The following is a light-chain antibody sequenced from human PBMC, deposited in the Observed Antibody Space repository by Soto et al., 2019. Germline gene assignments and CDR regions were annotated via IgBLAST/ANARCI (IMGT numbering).Light chain of an antibody. CDR2: SYN. Sequence: QSVLTQPPSASGTPGQRVTISCSGSSSNIGSNTVNWYQQFPGTAPKLLIYSYNKRPSGVPDRFSGSRSGTSASLAISGLQSEDEADYYCAVWDDSLNGVVFGGGTKLTVL. V-gene: IGLV1-44*01. J-gene: IGLJ2*01. CDR1: SSNIGSNT. CDR3: AVWDDSLNGVV.